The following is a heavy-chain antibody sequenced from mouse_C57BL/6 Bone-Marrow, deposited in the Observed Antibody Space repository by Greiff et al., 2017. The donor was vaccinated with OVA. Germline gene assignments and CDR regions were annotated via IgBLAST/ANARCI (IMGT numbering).Heavy chain of an antibody. Sequence: VMLVESGPGLVAPSQSLSITCTVSGFSLTSYGVHWVRQPPGKGLEWLVVIWSDGSTTYNSALKSRLSISKDNSKSQVFLKMNSLQTDDTAMYYCARHPLYDYDAMDYWGQGTSVTVSS. V-gene: IGHV2-6-1*01. CDR2: IWSDGST. CDR1: GFSLTSYG. CDR3: ARHPLYDYDAMDY. J-gene: IGHJ4*01. D-gene: IGHD2-3*01.